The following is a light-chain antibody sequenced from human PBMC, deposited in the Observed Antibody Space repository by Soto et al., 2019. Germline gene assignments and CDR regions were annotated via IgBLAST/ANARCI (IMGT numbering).Light chain of an antibody. V-gene: IGKV3-15*01. J-gene: IGKJ4*01. Sequence: EIVLTQSPATLSVSPGDRATLSCSASQSVGNNFAWYQQKPGQAPRLLIFATSTRATGVPARFSGSGSGTEFTLTISSLQSEDFAVYYCQQYGDWPLTFGGGAKVEIE. CDR2: ATS. CDR1: QSVGNN. CDR3: QQYGDWPLT.